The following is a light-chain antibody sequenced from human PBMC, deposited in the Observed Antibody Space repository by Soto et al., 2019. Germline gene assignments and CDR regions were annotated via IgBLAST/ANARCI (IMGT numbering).Light chain of an antibody. Sequence: EIVMTQSPATLSVSPGERASLSCRASQSVSSNLAWYQQKPGQAPRLLIYGASTRATGIPARFSGSGSGTEFTLTINSLQSEDFAVYYCQQYNNLPRTFGQGTKVDIK. CDR1: QSVSSN. J-gene: IGKJ1*01. V-gene: IGKV3-15*01. CDR2: GAS. CDR3: QQYNNLPRT.